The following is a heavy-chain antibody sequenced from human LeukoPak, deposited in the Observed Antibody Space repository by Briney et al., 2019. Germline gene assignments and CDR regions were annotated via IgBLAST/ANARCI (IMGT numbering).Heavy chain of an antibody. CDR1: GGSISSSSYY. CDR2: IYYSGST. Sequence: SETLSLTCTVSGGSISSSSYYWGWIRQPPGKGLEWIGSIYYSGSTYYNPSLKSRATISVDTSKNQFSLKLSSVTAADTAVYYCARRPPAGKKDNWFDPWGQGTLVTVSS. D-gene: IGHD1-1*01. CDR3: ARRPPAGKKDNWFDP. V-gene: IGHV4-39*07. J-gene: IGHJ5*02.